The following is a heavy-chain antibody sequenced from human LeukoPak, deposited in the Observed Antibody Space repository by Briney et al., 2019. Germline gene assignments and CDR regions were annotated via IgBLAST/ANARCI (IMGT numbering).Heavy chain of an antibody. Sequence: HPGDSLRLSCVASGFTFSGNWMTWVRQAPGKGLEWVAIINEGGGLKYYVDSVKGRFTISRDNTNNSLFLQLVSLTVDDTAVYYCARVGRSGWDFDHWGQGTLVTVSS. CDR2: INEGGGLK. V-gene: IGHV3-7*01. CDR1: GFTFSGNW. CDR3: ARVGRSGWDFDH. D-gene: IGHD6-19*01. J-gene: IGHJ4*02.